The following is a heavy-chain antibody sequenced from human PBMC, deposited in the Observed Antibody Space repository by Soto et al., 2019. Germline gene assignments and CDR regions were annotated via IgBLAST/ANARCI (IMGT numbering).Heavy chain of an antibody. CDR2: INHSGST. V-gene: IGHV4-34*01. CDR3: ARGRDDFWSGYYIYYYYGMDV. J-gene: IGHJ6*02. D-gene: IGHD3-3*01. Sequence: SETLSLTCAVYGGSFSGYYWSWIRQPPGKGLEWIGEINHSGSTTYNPSLKSRVTISVDTSKNQFSLKLSSVTAADTAVYYCARGRDDFWSGYYIYYYYGMDVWGQGTTV. CDR1: GGSFSGYY.